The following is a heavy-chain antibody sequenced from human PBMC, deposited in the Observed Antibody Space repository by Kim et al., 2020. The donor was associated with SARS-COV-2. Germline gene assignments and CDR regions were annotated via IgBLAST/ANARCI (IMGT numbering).Heavy chain of an antibody. CDR2: IKHDESEK. J-gene: IGHJ5*02. V-gene: IGHV3-7*01. CDR3: VKGGWFGLS. D-gene: IGHD3-10*01. Sequence: GGSLRLSCAASGFTFSSSWMTWVRQAPGKGLEWVANIKHDESEKNYVDSSKGRFSISRDIAKSSLYLQMNSLRAEDTAVYYCVKGGWFGLSWGQGILVTVSS. CDR1: GFTFSSSW.